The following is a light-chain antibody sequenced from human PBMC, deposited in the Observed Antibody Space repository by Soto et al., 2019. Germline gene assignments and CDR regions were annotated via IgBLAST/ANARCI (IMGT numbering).Light chain of an antibody. CDR1: QRLSASD. Sequence: EIVLTQSPGTLSLSPGQRATLSCRASQRLSASDIAWYQQKPGQAPKFLIYGVSSRATGIPDRFSGSGSGTDFTLTISSLQPEDFATYYCQQSSSIPRTFGQGTKLEIK. CDR3: QQSSSIPRT. CDR2: GVS. J-gene: IGKJ2*01. V-gene: IGKV3-20*01.